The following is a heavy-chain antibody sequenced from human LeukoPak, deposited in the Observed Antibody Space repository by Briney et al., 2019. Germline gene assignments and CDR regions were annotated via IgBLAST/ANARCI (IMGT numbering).Heavy chain of an antibody. CDR1: GFTFVSSA. V-gene: IGHV3-23*01. J-gene: IGHJ4*02. CDR3: AQATNSGRNSPFDS. Sequence: GGSLRLSCAASGFTFVSSAMSWVRQAPGKGLEWVSTINNSGGGTYYADSVKGRFTISRDNSKNTLYLQMNSLRAEDTAVYYCAQATNSGRNSPFDSWGQGTLVTVSS. CDR2: INNSGGGT. D-gene: IGHD4-23*01.